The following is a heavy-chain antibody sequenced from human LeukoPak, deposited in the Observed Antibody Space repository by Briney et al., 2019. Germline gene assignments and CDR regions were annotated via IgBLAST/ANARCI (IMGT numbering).Heavy chain of an antibody. CDR3: ARIISGIYYGDAFDV. Sequence: PGGSLRLSCAASGFTFRSYWMTWVRHAPGKGLEWVANIKEDGSQKYYVDSVQGRFTISRDNAKNSLYLHMDSLRAEDRAVYYCARIISGIYYGDAFDVWGQGTIVTVSS. V-gene: IGHV3-7*01. J-gene: IGHJ3*01. CDR1: GFTFRSYW. CDR2: IKEDGSQK. D-gene: IGHD1-26*01.